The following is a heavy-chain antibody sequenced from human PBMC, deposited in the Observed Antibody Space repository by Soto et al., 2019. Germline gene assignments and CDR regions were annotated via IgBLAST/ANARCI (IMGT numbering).Heavy chain of an antibody. D-gene: IGHD6-13*01. CDR1: GDSITSGGYY. CDR3: ARETGFSGSWAPES. CDR2: IYYSGST. J-gene: IGHJ5*02. Sequence: QVQLQESGPGLVKSSQTQSLTCIVSGDSITSGGYYWSWIRQHPGKGLEWIGYIYYSGSTYYNPSLKSRVSISVDTSQNQFSLNLTSVTAADTAVYFCARETGFSGSWAPESWGQGTLVSVSS. V-gene: IGHV4-31*03.